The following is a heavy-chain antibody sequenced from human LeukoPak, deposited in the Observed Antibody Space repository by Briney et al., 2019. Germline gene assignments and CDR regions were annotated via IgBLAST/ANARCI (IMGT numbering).Heavy chain of an antibody. J-gene: IGHJ4*02. V-gene: IGHV4-59*08. CDR3: ARSELLTFDY. CDR1: GGSISSYY. CDR2: IYYSGST. D-gene: IGHD2-15*01. Sequence: SETLALTCTVPGGSISSYYWSWIRQPPGKGLEWIGYIYYSGSTNYNPSLKSRVTISVDTSKNQFSLKLSSVTAADTAVYYCARSELLTFDYWGQGTLVTVSS.